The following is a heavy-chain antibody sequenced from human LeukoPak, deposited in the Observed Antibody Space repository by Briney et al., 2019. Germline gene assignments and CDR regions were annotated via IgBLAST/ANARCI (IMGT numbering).Heavy chain of an antibody. V-gene: IGHV4-34*01. CDR2: INHSGST. CDR3: ARGPGFVMITSPFDY. Sequence: PSETLSLTCAVYGGSFSGYYWSWIRQPPGKGLEWIGEINHSGSTNYNPSLKSRVTISVDTSKNQFSLKLSSATAADTAVYYCARGPGFVMITSPFDYWGQGTLVTVSS. J-gene: IGHJ4*02. CDR1: GGSFSGYY. D-gene: IGHD3-16*01.